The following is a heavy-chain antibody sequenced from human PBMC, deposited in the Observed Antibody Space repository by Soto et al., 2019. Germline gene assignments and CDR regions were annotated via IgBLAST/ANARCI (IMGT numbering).Heavy chain of an antibody. CDR1: GFTFSSYS. V-gene: IGHV3-21*01. CDR2: ISSSSSYI. CDR3: ARSLLGSSSWHGHYYYYCGMDV. D-gene: IGHD6-13*01. Sequence: GGSLRLSCAASGFTFSSYSMNWVRQAPGKGLEWVSSISSSSSYIYYADSVKGRFTISRDNAKNSLYLQMNSLRAEDTAVYYCARSLLGSSSWHGHYYYYCGMDVWGQGTTVTVSS. J-gene: IGHJ6*02.